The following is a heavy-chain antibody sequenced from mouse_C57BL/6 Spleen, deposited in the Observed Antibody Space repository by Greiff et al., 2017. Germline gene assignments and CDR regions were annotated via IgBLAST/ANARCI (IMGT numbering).Heavy chain of an antibody. CDR1: EYEFPSHD. CDR2: INSDGGST. J-gene: IGHJ3*01. Sequence: EVKVEESGGGLVQPGESLKLSCESNEYEFPSHDMSWVRKTPEKRLELVAAINSDGGSTYYPDTMESRFIISRDNTKKTLYLQMSSLRSEDTALYYCAIHDYYGFAYWGQGTLVTVSA. V-gene: IGHV5-2*03. CDR3: AIHDYYGFAY. D-gene: IGHD1-1*01.